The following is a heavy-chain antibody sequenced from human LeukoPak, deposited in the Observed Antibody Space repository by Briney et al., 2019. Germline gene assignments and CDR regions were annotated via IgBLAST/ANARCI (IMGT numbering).Heavy chain of an antibody. J-gene: IGHJ4*02. CDR2: IYHSGST. D-gene: IGHD3-10*01. CDR1: GYSISSGYY. CDR3: ARDGDGDSTY. Sequence: LSLTCTVSGYSISSGYYWGWIRQPPGKGLEWIGSIYHSGSTYYNPPLKSRVTISVDTSKNQFSLKLSSVTAADTAVYYCARDGDGDSTYWGQGTLVTVSS. V-gene: IGHV4-38-2*02.